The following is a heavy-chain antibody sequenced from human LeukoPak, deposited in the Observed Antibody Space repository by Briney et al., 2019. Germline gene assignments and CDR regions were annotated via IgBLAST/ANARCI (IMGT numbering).Heavy chain of an antibody. CDR2: IYYSGNT. D-gene: IGHD1-26*01. Sequence: SETLSLTCTVSGGSISSGPYYWGWIRQPPGKGLEWIGTIYYSGNTYYTSSLKSRVTISVDTSKNQFSLKLSSVTAADTAVYYCARDWALPTPHYFDYWGQGTLVTVSS. V-gene: IGHV4-39*02. J-gene: IGHJ4*02. CDR3: ARDWALPTPHYFDY. CDR1: GGSISSGPYY.